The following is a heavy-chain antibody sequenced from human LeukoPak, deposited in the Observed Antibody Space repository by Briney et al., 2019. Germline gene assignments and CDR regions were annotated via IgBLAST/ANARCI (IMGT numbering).Heavy chain of an antibody. CDR1: GYTFTSHD. V-gene: IGHV1-8*01. CDR3: ARGRGGYDYFDY. Sequence: ASVKVSCKASGYTFTSHDINWVRQATGQGLEWMGWMNPNSGNTGYAQKFQGRVTMTRNTSISTAYMELSSLRSEDTAVYYCARGRGGYDYFDYWGQGTLVTVSS. J-gene: IGHJ4*02. CDR2: MNPNSGNT. D-gene: IGHD5-12*01.